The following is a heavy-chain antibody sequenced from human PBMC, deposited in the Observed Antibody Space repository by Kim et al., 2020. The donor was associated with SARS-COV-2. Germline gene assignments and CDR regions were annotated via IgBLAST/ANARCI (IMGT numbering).Heavy chain of an antibody. CDR1: GFNFSRFG. CDR3: VRDEDGNFDFDY. CDR2: ISSNTGSTI. V-gene: IGHV3-48*02. J-gene: IGHJ4*02. Sequence: GGSLRLSCEASGFNFSRFGMNWVRQAPGQGLEWISFISSNTGSTITYADSVKGRFTNSRDNGKNSLYLQMNSLTDEDTAVYYCVRDEDGNFDFDYWGQGTLVTVSS.